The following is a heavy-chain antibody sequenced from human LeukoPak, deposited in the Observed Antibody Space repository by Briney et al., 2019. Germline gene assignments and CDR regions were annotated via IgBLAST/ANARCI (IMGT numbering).Heavy chain of an antibody. V-gene: IGHV1-2*02. Sequence: ASVTVSCKASGYTFTVYYIHWVRQAPGQGLDWMGWINPSSGGTIYAQKFQGRVTMTRDTSISTAFMELSRLRSDDTAMYYCARGGRLGELSLGQNAFDIWGQGTMVTVSS. J-gene: IGHJ3*02. CDR2: INPSSGGT. D-gene: IGHD3-16*01. CDR3: ARGGRLGELSLGQNAFDI. CDR1: GYTFTVYY.